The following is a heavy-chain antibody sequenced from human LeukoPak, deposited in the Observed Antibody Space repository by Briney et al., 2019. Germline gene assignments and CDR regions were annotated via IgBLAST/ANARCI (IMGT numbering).Heavy chain of an antibody. V-gene: IGHV4-59*01. CDR2: IYYSGST. Sequence: PSETLSLTCTVSGGSISSYYWSWIRQPPGKGLEWNGYIYYSGSTDYNPSLKSRVTISVDTSKNQFSLKLSSVTAADTAVYYCARSAWSGYSSWGQGTLVTVSS. J-gene: IGHJ4*02. CDR1: GGSISSYY. D-gene: IGHD5-12*01. CDR3: ARSAWSGYSS.